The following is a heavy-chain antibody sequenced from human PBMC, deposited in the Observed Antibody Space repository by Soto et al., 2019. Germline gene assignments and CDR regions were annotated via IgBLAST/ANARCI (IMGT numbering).Heavy chain of an antibody. J-gene: IGHJ4*02. D-gene: IGHD3-10*01. CDR2: IWYDGSNK. Sequence: GGSLRLSCAASGFTFSSYGMHWVRQAPGKGLEWVAVIWYDGSNKYYADSVKGRFTISRDNSKNTLYLQMNSLRAEDTAVYYCARDILSLDKAILLWFGELDYWGQGTLVTVSS. CDR1: GFTFSSYG. V-gene: IGHV3-33*01. CDR3: ARDILSLDKAILLWFGELDY.